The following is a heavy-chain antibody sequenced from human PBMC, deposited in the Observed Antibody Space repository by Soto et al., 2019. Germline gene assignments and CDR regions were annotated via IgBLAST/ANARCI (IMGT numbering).Heavy chain of an antibody. CDR2: IYYSGST. J-gene: IGHJ4*02. CDR1: GGSISSYY. D-gene: IGHD6-19*01. V-gene: IGHV4-59*01. CDR3: AREPSGSSSGWLDY. Sequence: SETLSLTCTVSGGSISSYYWSWIRQPPGKGLEWIGYIYYSGSTNYNPSLKSRVTISVDTSKNQFSLKLSSVTAADTAVYYCAREPSGSSSGWLDYWGQGTLVTVSS.